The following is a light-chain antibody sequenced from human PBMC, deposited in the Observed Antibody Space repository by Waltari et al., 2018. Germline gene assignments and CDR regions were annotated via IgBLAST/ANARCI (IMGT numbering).Light chain of an antibody. J-gene: IGKJ5*01. V-gene: IGKV3-15*01. CDR2: GAF. CDR1: QSSADN. Sequence: VMTQSPATLSASPGDRVPLSGRASQSSADNLAWYQQKPGHQAPRLLIYGAFTRASGIPARFTGSGSGTEFTLTISSLQSEDSAIYYCQQYNRWPPLTFAQRTRLEIK. CDR3: QQYNRWPPLT.